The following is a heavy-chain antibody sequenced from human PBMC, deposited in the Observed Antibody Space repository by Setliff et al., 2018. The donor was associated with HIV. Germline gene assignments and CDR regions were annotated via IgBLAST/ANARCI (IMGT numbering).Heavy chain of an antibody. V-gene: IGHV1-18*01. CDR3: ARVPYRSACFSGGDDAFDI. J-gene: IGHJ3*02. Sequence: ASVKVSCKASGYSFARYGLSWVRQAPGQGREWMGWISGFNGNTKYAQSFQDRVAMTTETATSTAYMEMRSLRSDDTAVYFCARVPYRSACFSGGDDAFDIWGQGTMVTVSS. CDR1: GYSFARYG. CDR2: ISGFNGNT. D-gene: IGHD6-19*01.